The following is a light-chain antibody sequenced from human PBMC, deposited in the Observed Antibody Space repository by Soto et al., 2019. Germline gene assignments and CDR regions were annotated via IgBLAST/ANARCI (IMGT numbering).Light chain of an antibody. CDR1: SSDVGSYNH. CDR2: EVS. J-gene: IGLJ3*02. CDR3: CSYAGSSTNWV. Sequence: QSALTQPASVSGSPGQSITISCTGTSSDVGSYNHVSWYQQHPGKAPKLMIYEVSKRPSGVSNRFSGSKSGNTASLTISGLQAEDEADYYCCSYAGSSTNWVFGGGTKVTVL. V-gene: IGLV2-23*02.